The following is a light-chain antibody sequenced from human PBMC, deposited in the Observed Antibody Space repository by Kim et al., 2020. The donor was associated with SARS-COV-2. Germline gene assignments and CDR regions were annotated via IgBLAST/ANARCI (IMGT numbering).Light chain of an antibody. Sequence: SELTQPASVSGSPGQSITISCTGTSSDVGSYNLVSWYHQHPGKAPKLMIYEVSKRPSGVSNRFSGSKSGNTASLTISGLQAEDEADYYCCSYAGSSTVVFGGGTQLTVL. V-gene: IGLV2-23*02. CDR2: EVS. CDR1: SSDVGSYNL. J-gene: IGLJ2*01. CDR3: CSYAGSSTVV.